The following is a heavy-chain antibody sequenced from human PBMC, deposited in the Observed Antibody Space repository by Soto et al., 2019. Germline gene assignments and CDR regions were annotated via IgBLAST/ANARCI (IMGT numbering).Heavy chain of an antibody. D-gene: IGHD2-21*02. V-gene: IGHV3-30*18. CDR3: AKDSRIVVVTAPYDY. Sequence: QVQLVESGGGVVQPGRSLRLSCAASGFTFSSYGMHWVRQAPGKGLEWVAVISYDGSNKSYADSVKGRFTISRDNSKNTLYLQMNSLRAEDTAVYYCAKDSRIVVVTAPYDYWGQGTLVTVSS. CDR2: ISYDGSNK. J-gene: IGHJ4*02. CDR1: GFTFSSYG.